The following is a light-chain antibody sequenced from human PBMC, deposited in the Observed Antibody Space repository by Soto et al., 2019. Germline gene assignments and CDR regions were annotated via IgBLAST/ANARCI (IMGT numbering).Light chain of an antibody. CDR3: QQSENFPLT. CDR1: QSVSSN. V-gene: IGKV3-15*01. Sequence: EIVMTQSPATLSVSPGERATLSCRASQSVSSNLAWYQQKPGQAPRLLIYGASTRATGIPARFSGSGSGTEFTLTISSLQSEDFAVYYCQQSENFPLTFGGGTKVEI. CDR2: GAS. J-gene: IGKJ4*01.